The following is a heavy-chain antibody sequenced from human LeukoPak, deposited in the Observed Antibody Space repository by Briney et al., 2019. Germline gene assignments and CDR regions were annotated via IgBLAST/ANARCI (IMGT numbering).Heavy chain of an antibody. CDR3: ARDGAFDI. Sequence: GGSLRLSCAASGFTFSSNWMHWVRQAPGKGLVWVSRINEDGSTTNYADSVKGRSTIFRDNAKNTLYLQMNSLRAEDTAVYYCARDGAFDIWGQGTMVTVSS. CDR2: INEDGSTT. V-gene: IGHV3-74*01. CDR1: GFTFSSNW. J-gene: IGHJ3*02.